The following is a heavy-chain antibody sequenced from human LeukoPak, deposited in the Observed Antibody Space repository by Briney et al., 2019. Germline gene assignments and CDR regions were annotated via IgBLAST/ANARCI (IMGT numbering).Heavy chain of an antibody. CDR1: GFTFSNYA. J-gene: IGHJ4*02. V-gene: IGHV3-23*01. CDR2: INGRGIRR. Sequence: GGSLRLSCVASGFTFSNYAMTWVRQAPGKGLEWVSSINGRGIRRFYADSLKGRFTISRDNPKSTVYLQRVCLRADDAADTAVYYCAKRGESSDYDRLDYWGRGTLVTVS. CDR3: AKRGESSDYDRLDY. D-gene: IGHD3-16*01.